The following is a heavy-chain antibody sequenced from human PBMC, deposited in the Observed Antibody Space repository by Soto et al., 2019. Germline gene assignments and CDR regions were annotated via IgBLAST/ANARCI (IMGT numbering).Heavy chain of an antibody. CDR2: ISSSSNSV. CDR3: ARRSRTIEY. V-gene: IGHV3-48*02. Sequence: SLRLSFACTGFTYSKYSLNWVRQAPGKGLEWISYISSSSNSVDYACSVKDRFIISRDNAKNSLYLQMDFLRHEDTAVYYCARRSRTIEYWGRGTLVTVSS. J-gene: IGHJ4*02. CDR1: GFTYSKYS.